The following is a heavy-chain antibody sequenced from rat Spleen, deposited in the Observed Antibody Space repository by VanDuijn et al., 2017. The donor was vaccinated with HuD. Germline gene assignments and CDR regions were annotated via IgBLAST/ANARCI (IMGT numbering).Heavy chain of an antibody. CDR2: INSAGST. J-gene: IGHJ2*01. CDR1: GYSITSSYR. Sequence: EVQLQESGPGLVKPSQSLSLTCSVTGYSITSSYRWNWIRKFPGNKLEWMGYINSAGSTNYNPSLKSRISITRDTSKNQFFLQVNSVTTEDTATYYCAKDSGSNYLDYWGQGVMVTVSS. D-gene: IGHD1-2*01. CDR3: AKDSGSNYLDY. V-gene: IGHV3-3*01.